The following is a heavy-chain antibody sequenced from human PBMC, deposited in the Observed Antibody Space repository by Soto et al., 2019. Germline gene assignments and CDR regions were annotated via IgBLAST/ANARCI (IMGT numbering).Heavy chain of an antibody. D-gene: IGHD2-2*01. CDR1: GGSFSGYY. Sequence: SETLSLTCAVYGGSFSGYYWSWIRQPPGKGLEWIGEINHSGSTNYNPSLKSRVTISVDTSKNQFSLKLSSVTAADTAVYYCARRVGYCSSTSCYRSATPRKYYFDYWGQGTLVTVSS. V-gene: IGHV4-34*01. CDR2: INHSGST. J-gene: IGHJ4*02. CDR3: ARRVGYCSSTSCYRSATPRKYYFDY.